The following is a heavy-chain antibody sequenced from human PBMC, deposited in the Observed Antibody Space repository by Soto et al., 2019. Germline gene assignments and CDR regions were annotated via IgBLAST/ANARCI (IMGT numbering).Heavy chain of an antibody. CDR2: IYYSGST. V-gene: IGHV4-59*01. CDR1: GGSISSYD. CDR3: AASYYDILTGYRHSRTFGP. D-gene: IGHD3-9*01. Sequence: PSETLCLTCTVSGGSISSYDWSWIRQPPGKGLEWIGYIYYSGSTNYNPSLKSRVTISVDTSKNQFSLKLSSVTAADTAVYYCAASYYDILTGYRHSRTFGPWGQGTLVTVSS. J-gene: IGHJ5*02.